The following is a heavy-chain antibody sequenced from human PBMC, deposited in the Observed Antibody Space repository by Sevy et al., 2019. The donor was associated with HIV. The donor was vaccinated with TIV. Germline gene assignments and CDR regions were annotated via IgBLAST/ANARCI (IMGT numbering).Heavy chain of an antibody. D-gene: IGHD1-26*01. CDR2: IIPIFGTA. Sequence: ASVKVSCKASGGTFNSFAISWVRQAPGQGLEWMGGIIPIFGTANYAQKFQGRVTIAADEYTSTAYMELSSLRSEDTALYYCARLGGTNWFDPWGQGTLVTVSS. J-gene: IGHJ5*02. V-gene: IGHV1-69*13. CDR1: GGTFNSFA. CDR3: ARLGGTNWFDP.